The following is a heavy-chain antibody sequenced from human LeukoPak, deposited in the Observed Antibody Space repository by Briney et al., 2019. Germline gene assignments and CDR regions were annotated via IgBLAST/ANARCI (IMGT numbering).Heavy chain of an antibody. CDR1: GFTFSTYG. CDR3: ARGPQSYQLLGAFDI. J-gene: IGHJ3*02. D-gene: IGHD2-2*01. CDR2: ISGSGDST. V-gene: IGHV3-23*01. Sequence: GGSLRLSCAASGFTFSTYGMGWVRQAPGEGLEWVSSISGSGDSTYYADSVKGRFTISRDNSKNTLYLQMNSLRAEDTAVYYCARGPQSYQLLGAFDIWGQGTMVTVSS.